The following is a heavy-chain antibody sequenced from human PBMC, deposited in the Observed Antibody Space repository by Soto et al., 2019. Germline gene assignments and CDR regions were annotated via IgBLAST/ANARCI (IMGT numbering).Heavy chain of an antibody. CDR3: ARGRGFWSGYYIYGMDV. CDR2: INHSGST. D-gene: IGHD3-3*01. Sequence: SETLSLTCAVYGGSFSGYYWSWIRQPPGKGLEWIGEINHSGSTNYNPSLKSRVTISVDTSKNQFSLKLSSVTAADTAVYYCARGRGFWSGYYIYGMDVWGQGTRVTVSS. CDR1: GGSFSGYY. V-gene: IGHV4-34*01. J-gene: IGHJ6*02.